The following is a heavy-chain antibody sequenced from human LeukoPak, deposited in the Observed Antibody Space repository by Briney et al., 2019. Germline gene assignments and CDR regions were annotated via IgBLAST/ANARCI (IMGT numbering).Heavy chain of an antibody. Sequence: ASVKVSCKASGYTFTSYYMHWVRQAPGQGLEWMGIINPSGGSTSYAQKFQGRVTMTRDTSTSTVYMELSSLRSEDTAVYYCASSEGDHLMIDYWGQGTLVTISS. D-gene: IGHD1-14*01. CDR2: INPSGGST. CDR1: GYTFTSYY. J-gene: IGHJ4*02. V-gene: IGHV1-46*01. CDR3: ASSEGDHLMIDY.